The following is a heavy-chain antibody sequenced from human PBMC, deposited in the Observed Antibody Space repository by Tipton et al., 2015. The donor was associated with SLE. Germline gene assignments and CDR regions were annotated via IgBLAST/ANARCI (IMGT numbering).Heavy chain of an antibody. CDR2: IYTSGST. Sequence: TLSLTCTVSGGSISSGSYYWSWIRQPAGKGLEWIGRIYTSGSTNYNPSLKSRVTISVDTSKNQFSLKLSSVTAADTAVYYCARGEAPRAGSSTSGKKSWYFDLWGRGTLVTVSS. CDR3: ARGEAPRAGSSTSGKKSWYFDL. J-gene: IGHJ2*01. V-gene: IGHV4-61*02. CDR1: GGSISSGSYY. D-gene: IGHD2-2*01.